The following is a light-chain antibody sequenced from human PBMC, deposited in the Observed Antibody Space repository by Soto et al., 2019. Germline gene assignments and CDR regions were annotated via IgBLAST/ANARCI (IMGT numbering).Light chain of an antibody. CDR1: SSHIGSNT. CDR2: SNN. Sequence: QSVLPQPPSGSGTPGQRVIISCSGSSSHIGSNTVNWYQQLPGTAPKLLIYSNNQRPSGVPDRFSGSKSGTSASLAISGLQSEDEADYYCAAWDDSLNGRYVFGTGTKVTVL. V-gene: IGLV1-44*01. CDR3: AAWDDSLNGRYV. J-gene: IGLJ1*01.